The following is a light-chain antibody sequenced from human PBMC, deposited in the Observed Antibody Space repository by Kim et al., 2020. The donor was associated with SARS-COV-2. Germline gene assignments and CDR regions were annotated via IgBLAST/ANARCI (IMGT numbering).Light chain of an antibody. CDR3: QHYKKLPPST. Sequence: EVVMTQSPATLSVSPGERATLSCRASQSVGSNLAWYQQKPGQAPRLLIYGASTRATGIPARFSGSGSGTEFTLTIDSLQSEDFALYYCQHYKKLPPSTFGQGTKLEI. V-gene: IGKV3-15*01. CDR2: GAS. CDR1: QSVGSN. J-gene: IGKJ2*01.